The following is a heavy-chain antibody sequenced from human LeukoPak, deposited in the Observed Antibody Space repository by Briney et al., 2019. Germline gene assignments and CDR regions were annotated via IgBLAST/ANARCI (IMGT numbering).Heavy chain of an antibody. D-gene: IGHD2-21*02. CDR3: ARGYCRDDICQVFPY. CDR2: MSYSGRT. V-gene: IGHV4-59*02. J-gene: IGHJ4*02. Sequence: PSETLSLTCTVSGGSVSSYYWSWLRQTPEKGLEWIGYMSYSGRTDYGPSPKSRVTMSVDTSKNQFSLKMSYVTAADTGVYYCARGYCRDDICQVFPYWGQGTLVTVSS. CDR1: GGSVSSYY.